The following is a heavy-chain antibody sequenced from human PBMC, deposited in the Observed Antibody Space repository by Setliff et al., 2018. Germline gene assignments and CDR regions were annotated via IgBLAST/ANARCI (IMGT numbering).Heavy chain of an antibody. D-gene: IGHD3-22*01. V-gene: IGHV4-31*03. J-gene: IGHJ4*02. CDR1: GGSISSGGYY. CDR3: ARGHYYDSSGYYPYYFDY. CDR2: IYYSGST. Sequence: PSETLSLTCTVSGGSISSGGYYWSWIRQHPGKGLEWIGYIYYSGSTYHNPSLKSRVTISVDTSKNQFSLKLSSVTAADAAVYYCARGHYYDSSGYYPYYFDYWGQGTLVTVSS.